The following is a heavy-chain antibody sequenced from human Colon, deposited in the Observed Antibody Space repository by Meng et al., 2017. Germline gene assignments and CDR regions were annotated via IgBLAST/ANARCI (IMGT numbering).Heavy chain of an antibody. CDR3: ARDHWYSIDY. CDR1: QFTFGSHW. Sequence: GESLKISCSASQFTFGSHWMAWVRQAPGKGLEWVTKINPDGSDIHYMDSVEGRFTISRDNSKDSLYLQMNSLSVDDTAFYYCARDHWYSIDYWGQGTLVTVSS. J-gene: IGHJ4*02. CDR2: INPDGSDI. V-gene: IGHV3-7*01. D-gene: IGHD2-21*02.